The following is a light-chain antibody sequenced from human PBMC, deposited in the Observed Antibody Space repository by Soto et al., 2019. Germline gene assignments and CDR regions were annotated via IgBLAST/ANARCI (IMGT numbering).Light chain of an antibody. V-gene: IGKV3-15*01. J-gene: IGKJ4*01. CDR2: GAT. Sequence: EIVLTQSPGTLSLSAGERATLSCRAIQSVSSSNLAWYQQKPGQAPRLLVYGATTRATGIPARFSGSGSGTEFTLTISSLQSEDFAVYYCQQYNDWPPLTFGGGTKVDI. CDR1: QSVSSSN. CDR3: QQYNDWPPLT.